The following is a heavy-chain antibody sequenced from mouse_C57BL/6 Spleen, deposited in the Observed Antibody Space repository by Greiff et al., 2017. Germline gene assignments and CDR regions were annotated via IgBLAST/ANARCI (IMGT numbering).Heavy chain of an antibody. J-gene: IGHJ4*01. Sequence: QVQLQQPGAELVRPGSSVKLSCKASGYTFTSYWMHWVKQRPGQGLEWIGEIDPSDSYTNYNQKFKGKSTLTVDKSSSTAYMQLSSLTSEDSAVYYCARHYSNYGNAMDYWGQGTSVTVSS. CDR1: GYTFTSYW. CDR2: IDPSDSYT. CDR3: ARHYSNYGNAMDY. V-gene: IGHV1-69*01. D-gene: IGHD2-5*01.